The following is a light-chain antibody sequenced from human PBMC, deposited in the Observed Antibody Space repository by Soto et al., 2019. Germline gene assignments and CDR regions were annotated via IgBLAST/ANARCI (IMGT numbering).Light chain of an antibody. V-gene: IGLV2-11*01. J-gene: IGLJ1*01. CDR1: SSDVGGYGY. Sequence: QSALTQPRSVSGSPGQSVTISCTGTSSDVGGYGYVSWYQQHPGKAPKLMIYDVDERPSGVPGRFSGSKSGNTASLTISWLQAEDEADYSCCSYAGSYTYVFGTGTKLTVL. CDR2: DVD. CDR3: CSYAGSYTYV.